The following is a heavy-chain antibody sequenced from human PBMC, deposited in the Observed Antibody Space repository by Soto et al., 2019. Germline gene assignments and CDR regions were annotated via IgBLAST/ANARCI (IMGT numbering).Heavy chain of an antibody. Sequence: QTTLKESGPTLVQPTQTLTLTCTFSGFSLTTSGVGVGWIRLPPGTALERLALIYWDDDKRYSPSLRSRLTIANDTSKNPVVLTLTNVDPVATAKYYCAHTIPVRFEYWGQGTLGTVSS. CDR2: IYWDDDK. V-gene: IGHV2-5*02. CDR1: GFSLTTSGVG. J-gene: IGHJ4*02. D-gene: IGHD3-22*01. CDR3: AHTIPVRFEY.